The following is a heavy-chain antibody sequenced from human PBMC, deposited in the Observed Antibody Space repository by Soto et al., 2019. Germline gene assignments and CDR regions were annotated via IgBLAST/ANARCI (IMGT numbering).Heavy chain of an antibody. D-gene: IGHD3-3*01. CDR1: GGTFSSYA. CDR3: ASKRXYDFWSGPNRNYYGMDV. V-gene: IGHV1-69*13. Sequence: SVKVSCKASGGTFSSYAISWVLQAPGQGLEVMGGIIPIFGTANYAQKFQGRVTITADESTSTAYMELSSLRSEDTAVYYCASKRXYDFWSGPNRNYYGMDVWGQGTTVTVSS. J-gene: IGHJ6*02. CDR2: IIPIFGTA.